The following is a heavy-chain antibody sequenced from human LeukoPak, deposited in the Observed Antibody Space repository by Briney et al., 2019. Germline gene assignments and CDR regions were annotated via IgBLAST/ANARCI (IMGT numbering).Heavy chain of an antibody. Sequence: AGGSLRLSCAASGFPFSSYGMHWVRQAPGKGLEWVAFIPYDGSDKFYADSVKGRFTISRDNSKNTLYLQMNSLRAEDTAVYYCARVSESEWNFDLWGRGTLVTVSS. CDR1: GFPFSSYG. J-gene: IGHJ2*01. V-gene: IGHV3-30*02. CDR2: IPYDGSDK. D-gene: IGHD1-14*01. CDR3: ARVSESEWNFDL.